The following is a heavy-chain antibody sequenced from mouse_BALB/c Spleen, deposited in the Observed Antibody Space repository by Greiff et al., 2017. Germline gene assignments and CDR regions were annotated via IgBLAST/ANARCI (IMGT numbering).Heavy chain of an antibody. CDR3: TMIYDGYSWFAY. CDR1: GYTFTSYW. V-gene: IGHV1-5*01. D-gene: IGHD2-3*01. J-gene: IGHJ3*01. Sequence: VHVKQSGTVLARPGASVKMSCKASGYTFTSYWMHWVKQRPGQGLEWIGAIYPGNSDTSYNQKFKGKAKLTAVTSTSTAYMELSSLTNEDSAVYYCTMIYDGYSWFAYWGQGTLVTVSA. CDR2: IYPGNSDT.